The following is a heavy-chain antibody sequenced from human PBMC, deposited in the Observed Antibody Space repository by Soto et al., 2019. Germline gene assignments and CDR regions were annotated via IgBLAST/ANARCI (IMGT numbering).Heavy chain of an antibody. J-gene: IGHJ3*02. V-gene: IGHV3-7*01. CDR1: RFTFSNYW. CDR3: ARDTRPEAFDI. CDR2: IRPDATEE. D-gene: IGHD6-6*01. Sequence: EVQLVESGGGLVQPGGSLRLSCVASRFTFSNYWMSWIHQAPGKGLEWVANIRPDATEEDYIESVRGRFTISRDNAESSLHLQMDSLRAEDTAVYYCARDTRPEAFDIWGQGTMVTV.